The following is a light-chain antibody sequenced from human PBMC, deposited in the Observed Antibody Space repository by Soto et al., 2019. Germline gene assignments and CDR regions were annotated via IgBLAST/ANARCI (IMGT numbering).Light chain of an antibody. Sequence: QAVLTQPTSVSGAPGQRVTISCTGSSSNIGAGYDVHWYQQLPGTAPKLLIYGNSNRPSGVPDRFSGSKSGTSASLAITGLQAEDEADYYRQSYDSSLSGSNYVFGTGTQVTVL. J-gene: IGLJ1*01. V-gene: IGLV1-40*01. CDR2: GNS. CDR3: QSYDSSLSGSNYV. CDR1: SSNIGAGYD.